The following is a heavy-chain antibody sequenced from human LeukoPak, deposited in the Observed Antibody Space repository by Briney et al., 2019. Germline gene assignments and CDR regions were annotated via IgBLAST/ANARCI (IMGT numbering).Heavy chain of an antibody. CDR1: GYTLTELS. D-gene: IGHD5-18*01. J-gene: IGHJ3*02. V-gene: IGHV1-69*02. CDR3: ARPNTAMVKGAFDI. Sequence: SVKVSCKVSGYTLTELSMHWVRQAPGKGLEWMGRIIPILGIANYAQKFQGRVTITADKSTSTAYMELSSLRSEDTAVYYCARPNTAMVKGAFDIWGQGTMVTVSS. CDR2: IIPILGIA.